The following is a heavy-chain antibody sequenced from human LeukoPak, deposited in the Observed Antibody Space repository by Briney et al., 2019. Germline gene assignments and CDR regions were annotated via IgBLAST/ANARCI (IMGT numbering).Heavy chain of an antibody. CDR3: ARAVDTAMVFDYYYYYYMDV. CDR1: GGSISSSSYY. Sequence: PSETLSLTCTVSGGSISSSSYYWGWIRQPPGKGLEWIGSIYYSGSTYYNPSLKSRVTIPVDTSKNQFSLKLSSVTAADTAVYYCARAVDTAMVFDYYYYYYMDVWGKGTTVTVSS. D-gene: IGHD5-18*01. J-gene: IGHJ6*03. V-gene: IGHV4-39*07. CDR2: IYYSGST.